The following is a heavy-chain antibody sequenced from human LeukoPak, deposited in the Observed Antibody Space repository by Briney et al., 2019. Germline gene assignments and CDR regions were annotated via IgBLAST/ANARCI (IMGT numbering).Heavy chain of an antibody. CDR3: ARDQSSSSWSYYYYGMDV. J-gene: IGHJ6*02. CDR2: ISSSSSYI. CDR1: GFTFSSYS. D-gene: IGHD6-13*01. Sequence: GRSLRLSCAASGFTFSSYSMNWVRQAPGKGLEWVSSISSSSSYIYYADSVKGRFTISRDNAKNSLYLQMNSLRAEDTAVYYCARDQSSSSWSYYYYGMDVWGQGTTVTVSS. V-gene: IGHV3-21*01.